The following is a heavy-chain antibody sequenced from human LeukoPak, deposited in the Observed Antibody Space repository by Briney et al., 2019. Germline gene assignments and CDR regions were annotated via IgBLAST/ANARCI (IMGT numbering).Heavy chain of an antibody. CDR2: IYYSGST. V-gene: IGHV4-39*01. J-gene: IGHJ4*02. CDR1: GFTFSSYSMN. D-gene: IGHD3-16*02. Sequence: GSLRLSCAASGFTFSSYSMNWVRQAPGKGLEWIGSIYYSGSTYYNPSLKSRVTISVDTSKNQFSLKLSSVTAADTAVYYCARQFGGVIAFDYWGQGTLVTVSS. CDR3: ARQFGGVIAFDY.